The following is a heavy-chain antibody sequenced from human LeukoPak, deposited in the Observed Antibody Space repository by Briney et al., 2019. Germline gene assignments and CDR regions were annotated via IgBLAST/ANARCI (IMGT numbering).Heavy chain of an antibody. D-gene: IGHD4-17*01. V-gene: IGHV3-21*01. J-gene: IGHJ4*02. CDR1: GFTFSSYS. Sequence: GGSLRLSCAASGFTFSSYSMNWVRQAPGKGLEWVTSISSSSSYIYYADSVKGRFTISRDNAKNSLYLQMNSLRAEDTAVYYRARYVRYYGDYDPFFDYWGQRTLVTVSS. CDR3: ARYVRYYGDYDPFFDY. CDR2: ISSSSSYI.